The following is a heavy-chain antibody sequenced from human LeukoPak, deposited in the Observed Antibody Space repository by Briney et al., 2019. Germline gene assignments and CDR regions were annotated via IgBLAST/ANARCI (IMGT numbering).Heavy chain of an antibody. Sequence: SXXLSLTCTVSGGSISSYYWSWIRQPAGKGLEWIGRIYTSGSTNYNPSLKRRVTISVDTSKNQFSLQLSSVTAADTAVYYCARDRTVPFYYYVSSGYYFGNWFDPWGQGTLVTVSS. J-gene: IGHJ5*02. V-gene: IGHV4-4*07. CDR2: IYTSGST. D-gene: IGHD3-22*01. CDR3: ARDRTVPFYYYVSSGYYFGNWFDP. CDR1: GGSISSYY.